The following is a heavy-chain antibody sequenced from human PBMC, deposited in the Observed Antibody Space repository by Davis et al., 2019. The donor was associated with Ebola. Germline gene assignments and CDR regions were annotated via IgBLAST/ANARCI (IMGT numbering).Heavy chain of an antibody. V-gene: IGHV1-18*04. Sequence: AASVKVSCKASGYTFTSYGITWVRQAPGQGLEWMGGIIPIFGTANYAQKFQGRVTMTTDTSTSTAYMELRSLRSDDTAVYYCARAQFPTTSDHWGQGTLVTVSS. CDR1: GYTFTSYG. D-gene: IGHD1-1*01. J-gene: IGHJ4*02. CDR3: ARAQFPTTSDH. CDR2: IIPIFGTA.